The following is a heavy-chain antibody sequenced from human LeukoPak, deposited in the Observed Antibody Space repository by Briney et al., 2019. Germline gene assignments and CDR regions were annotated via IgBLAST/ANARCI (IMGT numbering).Heavy chain of an antibody. CDR1: GGSISSGDYY. V-gene: IGHV4-30-4*01. J-gene: IGHJ4*02. Sequence: SQTLSLTCTVSGGSISSGDYYWSWIRQPPGKGLEWIGYIYYSGSTYYNPSLKSRVTISVDTSKNQFSLKLSSVTAAGTAVYYCARRSPYYDFWSDYPRGYYFDYWGQGTLVTVSS. CDR2: IYYSGST. D-gene: IGHD3-3*01. CDR3: ARRSPYYDFWSDYPRGYYFDY.